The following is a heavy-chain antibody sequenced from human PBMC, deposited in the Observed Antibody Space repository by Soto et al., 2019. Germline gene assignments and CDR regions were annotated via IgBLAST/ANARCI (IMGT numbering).Heavy chain of an antibody. J-gene: IGHJ4*02. V-gene: IGHV4-59*08. D-gene: IGHD2-15*01. CDR3: ARHTPAISISDH. CDR2: IYYSGST. CDR1: GGSISSYY. Sequence: PSETLSLTCTVSGGSISSYYWSWIRQPPGKGLEWIGSIYYSGSTNYNPSLKSRVTISVDTSKNQFSLKLSSVTAADTAVYYCARHTPAISISDHWGQGTLVTVPQ.